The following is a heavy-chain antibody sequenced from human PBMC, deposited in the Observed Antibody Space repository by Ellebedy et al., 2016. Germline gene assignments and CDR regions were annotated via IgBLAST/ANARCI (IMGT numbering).Heavy chain of an antibody. D-gene: IGHD2-8*01. J-gene: IGHJ3*01. CDR3: VTRHNGAFDL. Sequence: GESLKISXEASGFRVTSNDMSWVRQAPGKGLELVSLIYGGGDSYYADTVKGRFTISRDNLKKTVYLQMSGLGVEDTAVYYCVTRHNGAFDLWGQGTMVTVSS. CDR2: IYGGGDS. CDR1: GFRVTSND. V-gene: IGHV3-53*01.